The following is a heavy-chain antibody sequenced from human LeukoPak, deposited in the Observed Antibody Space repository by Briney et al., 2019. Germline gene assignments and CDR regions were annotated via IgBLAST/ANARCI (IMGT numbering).Heavy chain of an antibody. CDR3: ARDIPRESYNYDY. Sequence: GGSLRLSCAASGFTFSSYSMNWVRQAPGKGLEWVSSISSSSSYIYYADSVKGRFTISRDNAKNSLYLQMNSLRAEDTAVYYSARDIPRESYNYDYGGQGTLVTVSS. J-gene: IGHJ4*02. CDR2: ISSSSSYI. CDR1: GFTFSSYS. V-gene: IGHV3-21*01. D-gene: IGHD5-24*01.